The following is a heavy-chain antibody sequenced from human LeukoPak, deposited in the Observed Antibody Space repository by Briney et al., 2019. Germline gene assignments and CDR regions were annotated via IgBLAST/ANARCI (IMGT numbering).Heavy chain of an antibody. V-gene: IGHV1-18*01. CDR1: GYSFASYG. Sequence: GESLKISCKGSGYSFASYGISWVRQAPGQGLEWMGWISAYNGNTNYAQKLQGRVTMTTDTSTSTAYMELRSLRSDDTAVYYCARVEYSYGAGWFDPWGQGTLVTVSS. D-gene: IGHD5-18*01. J-gene: IGHJ5*02. CDR2: ISAYNGNT. CDR3: ARVEYSYGAGWFDP.